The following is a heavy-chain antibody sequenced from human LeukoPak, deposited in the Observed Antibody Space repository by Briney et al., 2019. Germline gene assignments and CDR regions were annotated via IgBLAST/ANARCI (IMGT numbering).Heavy chain of an antibody. J-gene: IGHJ4*02. CDR3: ARASYCSGGICYYYY. CDR1: GFILSSND. V-gene: IGHV3-23*01. CDR2: ISGSGSST. Sequence: GGSLRLSCAASGFILSSNDMNWVRQAPGKGLEWVSTISGSGSSTYYADSVKGRFTISRDDSKNTLYLQVNSLRAEDTAVYYCARASYCSGGICYYYYWGQGTLVTVSS. D-gene: IGHD2-15*01.